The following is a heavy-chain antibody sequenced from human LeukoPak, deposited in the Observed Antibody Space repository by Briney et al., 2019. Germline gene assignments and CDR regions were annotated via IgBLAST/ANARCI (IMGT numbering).Heavy chain of an antibody. D-gene: IGHD6-19*01. CDR2: MNPSSGNT. Sequence: GASVKVSCKASGYTFTSYDINWVRQVTGQGLEWMGWMNPSSGNTGYAQKFQGRVTMTRNTSISTAYMELSSLNSEDTAIYYCAREKDQGYTSGWYNQFDPWGQGTLVTVSS. V-gene: IGHV1-8*01. CDR1: GYTFTSYD. CDR3: AREKDQGYTSGWYNQFDP. J-gene: IGHJ5*02.